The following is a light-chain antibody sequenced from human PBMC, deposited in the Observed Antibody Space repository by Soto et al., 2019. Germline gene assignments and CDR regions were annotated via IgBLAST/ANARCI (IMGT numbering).Light chain of an antibody. CDR1: QSIGEY. V-gene: IGKV1-39*01. Sequence: DIQMTQSPSSLSASVGDRVSITCRASQSIGEYLIWYQQKPGKAPKFLIYAAPSLQRGGPSRFSGSGSGTEFTLTINSLQPEDFATYYCQQSYRIPPTFGPGTKGDIK. CDR3: QQSYRIPPT. CDR2: AAP. J-gene: IGKJ3*01.